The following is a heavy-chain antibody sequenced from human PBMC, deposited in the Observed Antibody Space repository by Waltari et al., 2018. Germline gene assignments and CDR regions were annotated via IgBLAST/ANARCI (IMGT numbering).Heavy chain of an antibody. V-gene: IGHV4-59*01. CDR2: IYYRGST. CDR1: GGSISSYY. D-gene: IGHD3-3*01. J-gene: IGHJ4*02. Sequence: QVQLQESGPGLVKPSETLSLTCTVSGGSISSYYWSWIRQPPGKGLEWIGYIYYRGSTNYTPSLKSRVTISVDTSKNQFSLKLSSVTAADTAVYYCAGPRRSGYDYWGQGTLVTVSS. CDR3: AGPRRSGYDY.